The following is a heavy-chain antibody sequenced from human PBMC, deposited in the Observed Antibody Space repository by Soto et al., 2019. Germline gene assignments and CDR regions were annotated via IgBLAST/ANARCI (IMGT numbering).Heavy chain of an antibody. Sequence: EVQLVESGGGLVQPGGSLRLSCVASGFPFSSYSVVWVRQAPGKGLEWIAYIFVTGTTIYYADSVKGRFTVSRDNTQNSVCLLITNLSAEDTAIYYCARDRDWAFDYWGQGTQVIVSS. D-gene: IGHD3-9*01. CDR1: GFPFSSYS. CDR2: IFVTGTTI. J-gene: IGHJ4*02. CDR3: ARDRDWAFDY. V-gene: IGHV3-48*03.